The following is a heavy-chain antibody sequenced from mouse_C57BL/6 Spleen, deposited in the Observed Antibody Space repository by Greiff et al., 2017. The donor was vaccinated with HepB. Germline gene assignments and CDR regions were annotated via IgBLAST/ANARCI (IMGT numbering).Heavy chain of an antibody. CDR2: IWSGGST. V-gene: IGHV2-2*01. Sequence: VQLQQSGPGLVQPSQSLSITCTVSGFSLTSYGVHWVRQSPGKGLEWLGVIWSGGSTDYNAAFISRLSISKDNSKSQVFFKMNSLQADDTAMYYCASLDSSGDWFAYWGQGTLVTVSA. D-gene: IGHD3-2*02. CDR1: GFSLTSYG. CDR3: ASLDSSGDWFAY. J-gene: IGHJ3*01.